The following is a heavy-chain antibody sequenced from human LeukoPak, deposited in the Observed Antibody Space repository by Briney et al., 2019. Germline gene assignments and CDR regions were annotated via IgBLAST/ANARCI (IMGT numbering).Heavy chain of an antibody. CDR3: ARGYSSGRIDC. V-gene: IGHV4-59*01. Sequence: PSETLSLTCAVSGGSISDYYWTWLRQPPGKGLEWIGNINDSGSTNYNSSLRSRVTISVDTSKNQFSLKLSSVTAADTAGYHCARGYSSGRIDCWGRGTLVSASS. CDR2: INDSGST. J-gene: IGHJ4*02. CDR1: GGSISDYY. D-gene: IGHD6-19*01.